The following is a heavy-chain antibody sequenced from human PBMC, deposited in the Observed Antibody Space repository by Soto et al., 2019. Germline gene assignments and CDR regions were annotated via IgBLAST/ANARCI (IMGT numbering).Heavy chain of an antibody. CDR3: ARIYWLSDSSGYHHQFDY. V-gene: IGHV4-30-4*01. CDR2: FYHSGST. Sequence: PSEPLCRTYSVSYCHIGNPGHCWGLIRQCPGRGFDWIGHFYHSGSTYCNPSLRSRASISNDLSKNQFFLELSSVTGAVTAVYFCARIYWLSDSSGYHHQFDYWGQGTLVTVSS. D-gene: IGHD3-22*01. CDR1: YCHIGNPGHC. J-gene: IGHJ4*02.